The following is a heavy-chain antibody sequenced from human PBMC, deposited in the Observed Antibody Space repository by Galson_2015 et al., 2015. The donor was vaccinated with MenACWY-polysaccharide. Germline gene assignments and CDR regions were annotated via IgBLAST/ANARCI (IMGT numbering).Heavy chain of an antibody. Sequence: LSLTCTVSGDSITSGPYFWSWIRQHPGKGLEWIASISYDGGTYYNPSLKSRVTISADTPNNQFSLKLNSVTAADTAVYYCARGGRAVSNRNWFDPWGQGTLVTVSS. CDR3: ARGGRAVSNRNWFDP. J-gene: IGHJ5*02. CDR2: ISYDGGT. V-gene: IGHV4-31*03. CDR1: GDSITSGPYF. D-gene: IGHD3-16*01.